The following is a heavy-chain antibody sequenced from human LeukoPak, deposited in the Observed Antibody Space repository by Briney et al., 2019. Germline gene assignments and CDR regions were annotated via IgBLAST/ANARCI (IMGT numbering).Heavy chain of an antibody. V-gene: IGHV4-59*01. CDR3: AKGGGAAATHLVDY. J-gene: IGHJ4*02. D-gene: IGHD6-13*01. CDR2: IYYSGST. Sequence: SETLSLTCTVSGGSISSYYWSWIRQPPGKGLEWIGYIYYSGSTNYNPSLKSRVTISVDTSKNQFSLKLSSVTAADTAVYYCAKGGGAAATHLVDYWGQGTLVTVSS. CDR1: GGSISSYY.